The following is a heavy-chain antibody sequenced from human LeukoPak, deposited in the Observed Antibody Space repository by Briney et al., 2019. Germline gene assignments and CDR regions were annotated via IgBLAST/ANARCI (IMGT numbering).Heavy chain of an antibody. V-gene: IGHV1-2*02. CDR2: INVKSGGT. J-gene: IGHJ6*03. D-gene: IGHD3-10*02. CDR3: AXXXXXXMFGELLYYMDV. Sequence: ASVKVSCKASGYTFTGYYMHWVRQAPGQGLEWMGWINVKSGGTNYAPKFQGRVTVTRDTSISTAYMELRSLRSDDTAVYYCAXXXXXXMFGELLYYMDVWGKGTTVTISS. CDR1: GYTFTGYY.